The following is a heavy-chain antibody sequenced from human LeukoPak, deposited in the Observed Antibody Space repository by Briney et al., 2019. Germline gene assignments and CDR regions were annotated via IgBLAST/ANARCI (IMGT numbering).Heavy chain of an antibody. CDR3: ARDLPKYYYDSSVHFDY. D-gene: IGHD3-22*01. CDR2: IIPILGIA. Sequence: SVKVSCKASGGTFSSYAISWVRQAPGQGLEWMGRIIPILGIANYAQKFQGRVTITADKSTSTAYMELSSLRSEDTAVYYCARDLPKYYYDSSVHFDYWGQGTLVTVSS. V-gene: IGHV1-69*04. CDR1: GGTFSSYA. J-gene: IGHJ4*02.